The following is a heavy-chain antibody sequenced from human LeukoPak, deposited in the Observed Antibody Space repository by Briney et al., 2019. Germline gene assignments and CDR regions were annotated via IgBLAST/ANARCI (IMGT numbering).Heavy chain of an antibody. V-gene: IGHV3-48*01. CDR1: GDSFIRHS. D-gene: IGHD6-13*01. J-gene: IGHJ4*02. Sequence: PGGSLRLSCVGSGDSFIRHSMNWVRRAPGKGVEWIAYISSSGSPIYYAASVKGRFTVSRANARTSLFLHMNSLRAEDTAVYYCAREYDSRARFDSWGQGTLVTVS. CDR2: ISSSGSPI. CDR3: AREYDSRARFDS.